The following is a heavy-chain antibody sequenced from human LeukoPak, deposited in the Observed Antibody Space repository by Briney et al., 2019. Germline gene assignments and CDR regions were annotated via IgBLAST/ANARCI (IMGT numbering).Heavy chain of an antibody. CDR3: ARLIRDAYNTEGWFDP. CDR1: GGSISSSPYY. CDR2: IYYSGST. D-gene: IGHD5-24*01. Sequence: SETLSLTCTVSGGSISSSPYYWDWIRQPPGKGLEWIGSIYYSGSTYFNPSLKSRVTISVDTSKNQFSLKLTSATAADTAVYYCARLIRDAYNTEGWFDPWGQGTLVTVSS. V-gene: IGHV4-39*01. J-gene: IGHJ5*02.